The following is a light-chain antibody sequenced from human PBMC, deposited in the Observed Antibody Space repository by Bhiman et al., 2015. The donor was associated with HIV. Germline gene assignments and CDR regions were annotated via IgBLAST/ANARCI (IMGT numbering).Light chain of an antibody. CDR1: SSDVGGYTY. V-gene: IGLV2-14*01. Sequence: QSALTQPASVSGSPGQSITISCIGTSSDVGGYTYVSWYQHHPGKAPKVMIYEVSKRPSGVPDRFSGSKSGTSASLAITGLQAEDEADYFCQSYDNSLSALVFGTGTKVSVL. J-gene: IGLJ1*01. CDR2: EVS. CDR3: QSYDNSLSALV.